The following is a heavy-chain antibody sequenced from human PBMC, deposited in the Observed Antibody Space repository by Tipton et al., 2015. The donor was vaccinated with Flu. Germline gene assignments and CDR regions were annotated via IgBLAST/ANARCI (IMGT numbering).Heavy chain of an antibody. D-gene: IGHD3-10*02. Sequence: TLSLTCSVSGGSINSYYWSWIRQPAGKGLEWIGRISMGGTTYYNPSLKSRLTISVDTSKNQFSLRLSSVTAADTAVYYCARHTGDSVRGVIDYWGQGTLVTVSS. CDR3: ARHTGDSVRGVIDY. CDR1: GGSINSYY. J-gene: IGHJ4*02. V-gene: IGHV4-4*07. CDR2: ISMGGTT.